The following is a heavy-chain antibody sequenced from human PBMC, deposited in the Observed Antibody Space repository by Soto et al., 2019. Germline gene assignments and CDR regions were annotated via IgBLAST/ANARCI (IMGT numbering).Heavy chain of an antibody. CDR2: IIPIFGTA. V-gene: IGHV1-69*05. Sequence: QVQLVQSGAEVKKPGSSVKVSCKASGGTFSSYAISWVRQAPGQGLEWMGGIIPIFGTADYAQKFQGRVTMRPDEKMCTAHIGLISLRSEDTAVYYCARDRGGAHYDYGMAVWGHGTTVTVCS. CDR1: GGTFSSYA. CDR3: ARDRGGAHYDYGMAV. J-gene: IGHJ6*02. D-gene: IGHD2-21*02.